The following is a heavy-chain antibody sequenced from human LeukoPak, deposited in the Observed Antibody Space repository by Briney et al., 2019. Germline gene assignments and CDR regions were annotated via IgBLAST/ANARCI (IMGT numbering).Heavy chain of an antibody. V-gene: IGHV1-8*01. J-gene: IGHJ4*02. CDR2: MNPNSGNT. CDR1: GYTFTSYD. Sequence: GASVKVSCKASGYTFTSYDINWVRQATGQWLEWMGWMNPNSGNTGYAQKFQGRVTMTRNTSISTAYMELRSLRSDDTAVYYCARGVQRMGLQLYYFDYWGQGTLVTVSS. CDR3: ARGVQRMGLQLYYFDY. D-gene: IGHD5-18*01.